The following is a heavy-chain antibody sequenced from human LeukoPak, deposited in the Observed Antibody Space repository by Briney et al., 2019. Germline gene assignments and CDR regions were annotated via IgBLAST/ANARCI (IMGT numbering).Heavy chain of an antibody. CDR1: GFTFSSYA. J-gene: IGHJ5*02. CDR2: ISGSGGST. D-gene: IGHD3-3*01. CDR3: AKDPYYDFWSGYRVDNWFDP. Sequence: GGSLRLSCAASGFTFSSYAMSWVRQVPGKGLEWVSAISGSGGSTYYADSVKGRFTISRDNSKNTLYLQMNSLRAEDTAVYYCAKDPYYDFWSGYRVDNWFDPWGQGTLVTVSS. V-gene: IGHV3-23*01.